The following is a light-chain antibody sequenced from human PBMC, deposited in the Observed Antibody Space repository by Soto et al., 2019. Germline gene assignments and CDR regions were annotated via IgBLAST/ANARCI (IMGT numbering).Light chain of an antibody. CDR2: RNN. Sequence: QLVLTQPPSASGTPGRRVTIPCPGSSSNIGSNYVYWYQQLPGTAPKLLIYRNNQRPSGVPDRFSGSKSGTSASLAISGLRSEDEADYYCAAWDDSLSGGVFGGGTKLTVL. V-gene: IGLV1-47*01. J-gene: IGLJ3*02. CDR1: SSNIGSNY. CDR3: AAWDDSLSGGV.